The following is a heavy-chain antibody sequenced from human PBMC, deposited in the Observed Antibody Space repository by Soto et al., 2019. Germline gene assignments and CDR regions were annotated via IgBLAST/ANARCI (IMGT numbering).Heavy chain of an antibody. Sequence: PLGSLRLSCAASGFPFTSYSMNWVRQAPGKGLEWVSYISNIGSTIYYADSVKGRFTISRDNAKSSLYLQMNSLRDEDTAVYYCARTSIEYSSSLVWFDPWGQGTLVTVSS. CDR1: GFPFTSYS. CDR3: ARTSIEYSSSLVWFDP. D-gene: IGHD6-6*01. V-gene: IGHV3-48*02. J-gene: IGHJ5*02. CDR2: ISNIGSTI.